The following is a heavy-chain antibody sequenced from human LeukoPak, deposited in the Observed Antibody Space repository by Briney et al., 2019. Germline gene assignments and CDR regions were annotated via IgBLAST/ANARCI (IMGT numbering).Heavy chain of an antibody. J-gene: IGHJ4*02. CDR1: GGTFSSYA. Sequence: EALVKVSCKASGGTFSSYAISWVRQAPGQGLEWMGGIIPIFGTANYAQKFPGRVTITADKSTSTAYMELSSLRSEDTAVYYCASLQGGYCSSTSCPEIDYWGQGTLVTVSS. CDR2: IIPIFGTA. CDR3: ASLQGGYCSSTSCPEIDY. V-gene: IGHV1-69*06. D-gene: IGHD2-2*01.